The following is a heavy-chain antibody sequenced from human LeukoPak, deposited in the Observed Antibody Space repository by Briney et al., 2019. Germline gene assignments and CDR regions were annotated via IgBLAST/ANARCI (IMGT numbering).Heavy chain of an antibody. V-gene: IGHV4-34*01. CDR1: GGSFSGYY. CDR2: INHSGST. CDR3: ARVARAAGIDY. Sequence: SETLSLTCAVYGGSFSGYYWSWIRQPPGKGLEWIGEINHSGSTNYNPSLKSRVTISVDTSKNQFSLKLSSVTAADTAAYYCARVARAAGIDYWGQGTLVTVSS. J-gene: IGHJ4*02. D-gene: IGHD6-13*01.